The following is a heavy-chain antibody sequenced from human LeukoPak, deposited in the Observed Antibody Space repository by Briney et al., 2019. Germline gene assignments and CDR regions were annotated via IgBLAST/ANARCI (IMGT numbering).Heavy chain of an antibody. CDR1: GYTFTSYY. Sequence: GASVKVSCKASGYTFTSYYMHWVRQAPGQGLEWMGIINPSGGSTSYAQKFQGRVTMTRDTSTSTVYMELSSLRSEDTAVYYCAREVSITGTTYPPAYYYYMDVWGKGPRSPSP. CDR2: INPSGGST. V-gene: IGHV1-46*01. J-gene: IGHJ6*03. CDR3: AREVSITGTTYPPAYYYYMDV. D-gene: IGHD1-7*01.